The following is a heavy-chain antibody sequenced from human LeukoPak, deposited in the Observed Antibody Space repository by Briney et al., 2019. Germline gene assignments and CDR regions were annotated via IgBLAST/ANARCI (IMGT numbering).Heavy chain of an antibody. CDR3: AKRGVVIRVFLVGFHKEAYYFDS. CDR1: GFTFSSYW. V-gene: IGHV3-7*03. D-gene: IGHD3-10*01. J-gene: IGHJ4*02. CDR2: IKHDGSEK. Sequence: GGSLRLSCTASGFTFSSYWMSWVRQAPGKGLEWVANIKHDGSEKYYVDSVKGRITISRDDAKNSLFLQMNSLRAEDTAVYFCAKRGVVIRVFLVGFHKEAYYFDSWGQGALVTVSS.